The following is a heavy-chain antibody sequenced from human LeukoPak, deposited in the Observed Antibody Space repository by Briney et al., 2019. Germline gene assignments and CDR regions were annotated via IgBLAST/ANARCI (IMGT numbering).Heavy chain of an antibody. V-gene: IGHV4-34*01. Sequence: SETLSLTCAVYGGSFSGYYWSWIRQPPGKGLEWIGEINHSGSTNYNPSLKSRVTISVDTPKNQFSLKLSSVTAADTAVYYCARVYAWFDPWGQGTLVTVSS. CDR2: INHSGST. CDR3: ARVYAWFDP. CDR1: GGSFSGYY. D-gene: IGHD5/OR15-5a*01. J-gene: IGHJ5*02.